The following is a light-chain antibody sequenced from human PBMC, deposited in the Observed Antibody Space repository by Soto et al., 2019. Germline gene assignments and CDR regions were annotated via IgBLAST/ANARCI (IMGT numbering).Light chain of an antibody. J-gene: IGKJ4*01. V-gene: IGKV3-20*01. CDR2: GAS. Sequence: EVVLTQSPGTLSLSPGEGATLSCRASQSVSSSYLARYQQKAGQAPRLLIFGASSRASGIPDRFSGSGSGTDFTLTISRLEPEDVAMYYYQQYGSSPLTVGEGTKVEIK. CDR3: QQYGSSPLT. CDR1: QSVSSSY.